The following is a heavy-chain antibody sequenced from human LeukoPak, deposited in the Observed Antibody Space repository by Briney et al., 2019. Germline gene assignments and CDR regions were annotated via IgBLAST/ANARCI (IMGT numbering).Heavy chain of an antibody. V-gene: IGHV1-24*01. CDR2: FDPEDGET. Sequence: GSVKVSCKVSGNTLTELSMPWVRQTPGKGMEWMGGFDPEDGETIFAQKLQGRVTMTEDTSTDTAYMELSSLRSEDTAVYYCATAARRDSTYYHYGAFDIWGQGTMVTVSS. CDR1: GNTLTELS. CDR3: ATAARRDSTYYHYGAFDI. J-gene: IGHJ3*02. D-gene: IGHD2/OR15-2a*01.